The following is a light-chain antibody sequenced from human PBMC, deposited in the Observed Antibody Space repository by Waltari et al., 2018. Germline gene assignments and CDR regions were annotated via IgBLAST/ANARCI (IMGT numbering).Light chain of an antibody. V-gene: IGLV2-14*03. CDR2: DVS. CDR1: SRDVGGYNF. CDR3: SSQSSDNVVL. J-gene: IGLJ2*01. Sequence: QSALTQPASVSGSPGQSITISCTGTSRDVGGYNFVPWSQDHPGQAPTVVIYDVSDRPSGISERFSGSTAGNTASLTISGLQAEGEADYYCSSQSSDNVVLFGGGTKLTVL.